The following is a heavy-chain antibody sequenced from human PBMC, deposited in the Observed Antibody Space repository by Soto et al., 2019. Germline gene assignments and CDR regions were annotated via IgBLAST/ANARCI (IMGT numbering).Heavy chain of an antibody. J-gene: IGHJ4*02. CDR3: AREVAAVGYDY. CDR2: INPNGGST. CDR1: GYTFTNNV. D-gene: IGHD6-13*01. Sequence: ASVKVSCKASGYTFTNNVINWVRQAPGQGLEWMGMINPNGGSTGYAQKFQGRVTMTRDTSSSTAYMELGSLSSEDTAVYYCAREVAAVGYDYWGQGTLVTVSS. V-gene: IGHV1-46*01.